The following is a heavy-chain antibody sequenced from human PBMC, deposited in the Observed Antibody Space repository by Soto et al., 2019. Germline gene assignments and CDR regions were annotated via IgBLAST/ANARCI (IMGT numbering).Heavy chain of an antibody. CDR3: AKDIVATTGDY. D-gene: IGHD5-12*01. CDR1: GFTFSSYA. Sequence: GGSLRLSCAASGFTFSSYAMSWVRQAPGNGLEWVSAISGSGGSTYYVDSVKGRFTISRDNSKNTLYLQLNSLRAEDTAVYYCAKDIVATTGDYWGQGTLVTVSS. CDR2: ISGSGGST. J-gene: IGHJ4*02. V-gene: IGHV3-23*01.